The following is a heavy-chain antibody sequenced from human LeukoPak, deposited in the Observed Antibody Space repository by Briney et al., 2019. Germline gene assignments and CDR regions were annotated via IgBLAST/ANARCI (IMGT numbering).Heavy chain of an antibody. Sequence: PSETLSLTCTVSVGSISSNYWSWIRQSPGKGLEWIGYIYYTGSTDYNPSLKSRVTISVDTSKNQFSLKLSSVTAADTAVYYCARGYLGYCSSTSCSLIDGMDVWGQGTTVTVSS. J-gene: IGHJ6*02. CDR1: VGSISSNY. D-gene: IGHD2-2*01. V-gene: IGHV4-59*01. CDR2: IYYTGST. CDR3: ARGYLGYCSSTSCSLIDGMDV.